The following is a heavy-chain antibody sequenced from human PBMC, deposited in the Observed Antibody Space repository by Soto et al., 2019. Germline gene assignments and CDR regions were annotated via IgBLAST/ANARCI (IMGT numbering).Heavy chain of an antibody. J-gene: IGHJ4*02. V-gene: IGHV4-31*03. D-gene: IGHD3-10*01. CDR2: IYYSGST. Sequence: PSETLSLTCTVSGGSISSGGYYWSWIRQHPGKGLEWIGYIYYSGSTYYNPSLKSRVTISVDTSKNQFSLKLSSVTAADTAVYYCARLHTEMVPRGVRHQYYFDYWGQGSLVTVSS. CDR1: GGSISSGGYY. CDR3: ARLHTEMVPRGVRHQYYFDY.